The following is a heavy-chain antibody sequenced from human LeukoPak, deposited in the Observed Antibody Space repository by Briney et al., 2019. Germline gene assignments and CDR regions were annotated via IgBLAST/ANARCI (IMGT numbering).Heavy chain of an antibody. J-gene: IGHJ4*02. V-gene: IGHV4-59*01. CDR2: IYYSGST. Sequence: PSETLSLTCTVSGGSISSYYWSWIRQPPGKGLEWIGYIYYSGSTNYNPSLKSRVTISVDTSKNQFSLKLSSVTAADTAVYYCTTVFTMVRGAIGYWGQGTLVTVSS. CDR1: GGSISSYY. D-gene: IGHD3-10*01. CDR3: TTVFTMVRGAIGY.